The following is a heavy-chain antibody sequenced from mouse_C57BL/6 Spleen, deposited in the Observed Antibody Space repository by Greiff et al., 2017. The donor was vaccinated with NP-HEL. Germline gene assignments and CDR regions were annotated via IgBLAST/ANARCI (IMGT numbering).Heavy chain of an antibody. CDR3: ARQGLVPRAIDY. D-gene: IGHD2-10*02. J-gene: IGHJ4*01. CDR2: ISSGGSYT. Sequence: EVQLVESGGDLVKPGGSLKLSCAASGFTFSSYGMSWVRQTPDKRLEWVATISSGGSYTYYPDSMKGRFTISRDTAKNTLYQQMSSLKSEDTAMYYCARQGLVPRAIDYWGQGTSVTVSS. V-gene: IGHV5-6*01. CDR1: GFTFSSYG.